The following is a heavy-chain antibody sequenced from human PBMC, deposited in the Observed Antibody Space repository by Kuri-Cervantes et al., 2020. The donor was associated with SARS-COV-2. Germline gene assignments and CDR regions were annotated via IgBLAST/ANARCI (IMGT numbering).Heavy chain of an antibody. Sequence: SETLSPTCTVSGGSISSGGYYWSWIRQHPGKGLEWIGYIYYSGSTYYNPSLKSRVTISVDTSKNQFSLKLSSVTAADTAVYYCARSPREWLRIQWREQLVLGWFDPWGQGTLVTVSS. CDR3: ARSPREWLRIQWREQLVLGWFDP. CDR1: GGSISSGGYY. V-gene: IGHV4-31*03. CDR2: IYYSGST. D-gene: IGHD5-12*01. J-gene: IGHJ5*02.